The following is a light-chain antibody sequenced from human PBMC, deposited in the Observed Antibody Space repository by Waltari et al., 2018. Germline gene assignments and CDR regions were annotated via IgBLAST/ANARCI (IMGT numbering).Light chain of an antibody. CDR3: MQALQTPYT. V-gene: IGKV2-28*01. CDR2: LGS. Sequence: DIGMSQSPLPLPVTPGESASIPCRSSQRLRYSDGYHYLDWYLQKPGRSPQLLIYLGSNRASGVPDRFSGSGSGTDFTLKITRVEAEDVGIYYCMQALQTPYTFGQGTKLEIK. CDR1: QRLRYSDGYHY. J-gene: IGKJ2*01.